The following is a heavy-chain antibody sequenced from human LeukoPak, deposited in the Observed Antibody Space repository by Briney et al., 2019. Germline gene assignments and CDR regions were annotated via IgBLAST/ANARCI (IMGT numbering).Heavy chain of an antibody. Sequence: GGSLRLSCAASGFTFSSYWMSWVRQAPGKGLEWVSHISSSSSAISYADSAKGRFTISRDNAKNSLFLQMDSLRADDTAVYYCASRVGALDYWGQGTLVTVSS. CDR3: ASRVGALDY. CDR2: ISSSSSAI. D-gene: IGHD1-26*01. V-gene: IGHV3-48*01. J-gene: IGHJ4*02. CDR1: GFTFSSYW.